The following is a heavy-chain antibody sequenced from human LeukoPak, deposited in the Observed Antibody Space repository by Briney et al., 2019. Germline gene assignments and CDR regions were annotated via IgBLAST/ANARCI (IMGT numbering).Heavy chain of an antibody. V-gene: IGHV4-34*01. D-gene: IGHD3-9*01. CDR3: ARGSGGYYDILTGYAPSYYFDY. CDR1: GGSFSGYY. J-gene: IGHJ4*02. CDR2: INHSGST. Sequence: PSETLSLTCAVYGGSFSGYYWSWIRQPPGKGLEWIGEINHSGSTNYNPSLKSRVTISVGTSKNQFSLKLSSVTAADTAVYYCARGSGGYYDILTGYAPSYYFDYWGQGTLVTVSS.